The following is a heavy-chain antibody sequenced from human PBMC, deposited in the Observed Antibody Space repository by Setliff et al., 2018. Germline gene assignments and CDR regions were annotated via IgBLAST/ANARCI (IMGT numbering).Heavy chain of an antibody. CDR1: GFTFSSHE. V-gene: IGHV3-48*03. Sequence: GGSLRLSGAVSGFTFSSHEMIWVRQAPGKGLERVSKTHTDGITIYSDSVRGLFTIFRDSAKNSLHLQMTSLSAEDTAVYYCARRLPYFGMDVWGQGTSVTVSS. CDR3: ARRLPYFGMDV. CDR2: THTDGITI. J-gene: IGHJ6*02. D-gene: IGHD2-15*01.